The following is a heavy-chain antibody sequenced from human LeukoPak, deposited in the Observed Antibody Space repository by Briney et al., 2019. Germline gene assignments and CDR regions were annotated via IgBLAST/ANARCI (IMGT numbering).Heavy chain of an antibody. V-gene: IGHV3-64D*06. Sequence: GGSLRLSCSASEFIFTTYTMYWVRQAPGKGLEFVSVVNGNGDTTYYTDSVKGRFTISRDNSKNTLYLQMSSLRAEDTAVYYCVGDQVDDTGYLRWGQGTRVTVSA. CDR1: EFIFTTYT. D-gene: IGHD3-9*01. CDR3: VGDQVDDTGYLR. J-gene: IGHJ4*02. CDR2: VNGNGDTT.